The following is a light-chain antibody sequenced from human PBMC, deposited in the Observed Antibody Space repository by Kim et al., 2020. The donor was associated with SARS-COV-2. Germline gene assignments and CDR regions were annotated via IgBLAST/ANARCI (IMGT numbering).Light chain of an antibody. V-gene: IGKV1-5*03. CDR1: QSISSW. Sequence: DIQLTQSPSTLSASVGDRVTLTCRASQSISSWLAWYQQKPGKALNLLIYKASNLQSGVTSRFSASGSGTEFTLTITSLRPEDSASYYCQHYDSFPVSFGHGTKLEI. CDR2: KAS. J-gene: IGKJ2*03. CDR3: QHYDSFPVS.